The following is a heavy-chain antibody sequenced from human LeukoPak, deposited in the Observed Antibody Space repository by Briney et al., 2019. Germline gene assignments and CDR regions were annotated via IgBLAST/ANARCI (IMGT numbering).Heavy chain of an antibody. V-gene: IGHV4-59*12. CDR3: ARDRGTWNDDGFDY. Sequence: TSSETLSLTCTVSGGSISSYYWSWIRQPPGKGLEWIGYIYYSGSTNYNPSLKSRVTMSVDTSKNQFSLKLSSVTAADTAVYYCARDRGTWNDDGFDYWGQGTLVTVSS. CDR1: GGSISSYY. J-gene: IGHJ4*02. D-gene: IGHD1-1*01. CDR2: IYYSGST.